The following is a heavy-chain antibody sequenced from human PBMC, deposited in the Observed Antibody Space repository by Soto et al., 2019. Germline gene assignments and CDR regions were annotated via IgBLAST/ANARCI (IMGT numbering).Heavy chain of an antibody. Sequence: QVQLVESGGGVVQPGRSLRLSCAASGFTFSNYGMQWVRQAPGKGLEWVAVIQDDGNDEYYADSVKGRFTISRDNSKNTLYLQMNSLRAEDTAVYYCARWRGGYSGSYSDYWGQGTRVTVSS. CDR2: IQDDGNDE. V-gene: IGHV3-33*05. CDR1: GFTFSNYG. J-gene: IGHJ4*02. CDR3: ARWRGGYSGSYSDY. D-gene: IGHD1-26*01.